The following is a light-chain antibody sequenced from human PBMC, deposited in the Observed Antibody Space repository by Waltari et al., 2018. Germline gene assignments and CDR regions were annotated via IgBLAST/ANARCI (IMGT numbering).Light chain of an antibody. CDR3: SSYAGSYIFTV. CDR2: DVS. J-gene: IGLJ2*01. V-gene: IGLV2-11*01. CDR1: SSAVGGYNY. Sequence: QSALTHPRSVSGSPGQSVTISCTGTSSAVGGYNYVSWHQQHPGKAPKVMIYDVSKRPSGVPDRFSGSKSGNTASLTISGLQAEDEADYYCSSYAGSYIFTVFGGGTKLTVL.